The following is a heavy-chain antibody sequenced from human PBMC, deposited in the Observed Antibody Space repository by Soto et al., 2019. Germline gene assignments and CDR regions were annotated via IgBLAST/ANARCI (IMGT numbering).Heavy chain of an antibody. Sequence: GGSLRLSCAASGFTFSSYSMNWVRQAPGKGLEWVSYISSSSSTIYYADSVKGRFTISRDNAKNSLYLQMNSLRAEDTAVYYCASENEGYSSSWPKLYYYYGMDVWGQGTTVTVSS. CDR1: GFTFSSYS. CDR2: ISSSSSTI. D-gene: IGHD6-13*01. J-gene: IGHJ6*02. V-gene: IGHV3-48*04. CDR3: ASENEGYSSSWPKLYYYYGMDV.